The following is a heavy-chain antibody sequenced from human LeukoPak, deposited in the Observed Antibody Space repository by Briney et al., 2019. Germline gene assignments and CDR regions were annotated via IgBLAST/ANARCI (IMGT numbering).Heavy chain of an antibody. CDR1: GFTFRSYA. D-gene: IGHD3-3*01. J-gene: IGHJ4*02. V-gene: IGHV3-30-3*01. CDR3: ARGDDFWSGYSQSIDY. CDR2: ISWDGTIK. Sequence: HSGQSLRLSCAASGFTFRSYAIPWVRQAPGKGLEWVAFISWDGTIKYYADSVKGRFSISRDNSKNTLSLQMNSLRGEDTAVYYCARGDDFWSGYSQSIDYWGQGTLVTVSS.